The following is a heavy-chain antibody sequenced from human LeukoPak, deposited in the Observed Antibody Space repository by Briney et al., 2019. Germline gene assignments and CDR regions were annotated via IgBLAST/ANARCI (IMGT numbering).Heavy chain of an antibody. D-gene: IGHD3-3*01. J-gene: IGHJ4*02. CDR2: TYYSGST. V-gene: IGHV4-59*01. Sequence: SETLSLTCTVSGGSISSYYWSWIRQPPGKGLEWIGYTYYSGSTNYNPSLKSRVTISVDTSKNQFSLKLSSVTAADTAVYYCARVLSLWSGYTHRPYHFDYWGQGTLVTVSS. CDR1: GGSISSYY. CDR3: ARVLSLWSGYTHRPYHFDY.